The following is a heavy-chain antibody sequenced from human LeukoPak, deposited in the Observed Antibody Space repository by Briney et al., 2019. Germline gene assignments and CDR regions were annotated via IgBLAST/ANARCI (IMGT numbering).Heavy chain of an antibody. CDR3: ARLGGSSFDY. Sequence: PGGSLRLSCAASGFTFSRYWMHWVRQAPGKGLVWVSRINGDGSDTSYADPVKGRFTISRDNAKNMLYLQMNSLRAEDTAVYYCARLGGSSFDYWGQGTLVTVSS. CDR1: GFTFSRYW. D-gene: IGHD1-26*01. V-gene: IGHV3-74*01. CDR2: INGDGSDT. J-gene: IGHJ4*02.